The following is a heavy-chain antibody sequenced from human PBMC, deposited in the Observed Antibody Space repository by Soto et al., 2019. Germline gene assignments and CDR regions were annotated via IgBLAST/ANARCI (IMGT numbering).Heavy chain of an antibody. V-gene: IGHV1-69*12. CDR2: ILPIFGTA. J-gene: IGHJ4*02. CDR1: GGTFSSYA. CDR3: ATDYYDSSGYYY. D-gene: IGHD3-22*01. Sequence: QVQLVQSGAEVKKPGSSVKVSCKASGGTFSSYAISWVRQAPGQGLEWMGWILPIFGTANYAQKFQGRVTISADEATSTASMELSSLRSEDTAVYCCATDYYDSSGYYYWGQGTLVTVSS.